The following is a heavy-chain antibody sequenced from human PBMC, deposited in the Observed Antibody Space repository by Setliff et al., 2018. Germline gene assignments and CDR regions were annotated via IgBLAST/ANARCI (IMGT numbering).Heavy chain of an antibody. CDR3: AREQWLDPPGYYYMDV. CDR2: VGKGGST. V-gene: IGHV4-61*01. J-gene: IGHJ6*03. CDR1: GGSVSSGSYS. Sequence: ASETLSLTCTVSGGSVSSGSYSWSWIRQSPGKELEWIGSVGKGGSTNYNPSLKSRVTLSIDTSKNQFSLKLNSVTAADMAVYYCAREQWLDPPGYYYMDVWAKGTTVTVSS. D-gene: IGHD6-19*01.